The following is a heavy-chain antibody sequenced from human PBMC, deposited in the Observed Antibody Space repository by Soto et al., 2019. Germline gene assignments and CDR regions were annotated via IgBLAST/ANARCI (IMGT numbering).Heavy chain of an antibody. D-gene: IGHD6-13*01. CDR1: GLTVSSDS. CDR3: ARVAVEQQLVWYFDY. J-gene: IGHJ4*02. V-gene: IGHV3-21*01. Sequence: GGSPRVSSAASGLTVSSDSMNWVRRAGGKGLEWVSPISTRTSSIYYADPVKGRLTTSRDNAKNSLSLQMNRLRAEDTAVYYCARVAVEQQLVWYFDYWGQGTLVTVSS. CDR2: ISTRTSSI.